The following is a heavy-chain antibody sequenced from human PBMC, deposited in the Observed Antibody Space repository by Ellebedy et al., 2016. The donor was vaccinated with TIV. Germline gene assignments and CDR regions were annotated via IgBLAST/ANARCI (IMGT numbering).Heavy chain of an antibody. D-gene: IGHD7-27*01. CDR2: ISSSGSTI. CDR3: ARESGDRVLYYFDY. V-gene: IGHV3-11*01. CDR1: GFTFSDYY. J-gene: IGHJ4*02. Sequence: GGSLRLXXAASGFTFSDYYMSWIRQAPGKGLEWVSYISSSGSTIYYADSVKGRFTISRDNAKNSLYLQMNSLRAEDTAVYYCARESGDRVLYYFDYWGQGTLVTVSS.